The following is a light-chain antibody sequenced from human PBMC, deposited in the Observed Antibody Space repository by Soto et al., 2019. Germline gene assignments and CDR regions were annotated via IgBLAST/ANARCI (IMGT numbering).Light chain of an antibody. Sequence: MDLTQSPCNLSLSLWQGCPLSGRAIQSVSSSYLAWYQQKPGQAPRLLIYGASTRATGIPARFSGSGSGTEFTLTISSLQSEDFAVYYCQQYNNWPPNTFGQGTKVDIK. CDR2: GAS. CDR1: QSVSSSY. J-gene: IGKJ1*01. V-gene: IGKV3-15*01. CDR3: QQYNNWPPNT.